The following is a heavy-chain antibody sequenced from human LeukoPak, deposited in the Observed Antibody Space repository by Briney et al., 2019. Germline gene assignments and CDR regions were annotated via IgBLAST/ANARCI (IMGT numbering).Heavy chain of an antibody. CDR2: ISSSSSYI. V-gene: IGHV3-21*01. D-gene: IGHD3-9*01. CDR3: ARDQGIGDILAGFDY. Sequence: GGSLRLSCAASGFTFSSYSMNWVRQAPGKGLEWVSSISSSSSYIYYADSVKGRFTISRDNAKNSLYLQMNSLRAEDTAVYYCARDQGIGDILAGFDYWGQGTLVTVSS. CDR1: GFTFSSYS. J-gene: IGHJ4*02.